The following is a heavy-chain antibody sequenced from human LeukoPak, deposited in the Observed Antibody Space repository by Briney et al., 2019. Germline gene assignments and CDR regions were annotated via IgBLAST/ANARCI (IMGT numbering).Heavy chain of an antibody. D-gene: IGHD6-19*01. Sequence: SETLSLTCTVSGGSISSSSYYWGWIRQPPGKGLEWLGSIYYSGSTYYNPSLKSRVTISVDTSKNQFSLQLNSVTPEDTAVYYCARGGSSVAGTFDYWGQGTLVTVSS. CDR2: IYYSGST. CDR3: ARGGSSVAGTFDY. CDR1: GGSISSSSYY. J-gene: IGHJ4*02. V-gene: IGHV4-39*01.